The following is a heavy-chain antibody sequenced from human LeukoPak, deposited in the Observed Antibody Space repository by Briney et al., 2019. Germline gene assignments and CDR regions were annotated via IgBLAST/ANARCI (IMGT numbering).Heavy chain of an antibody. Sequence: ASVKVSCKVSGYTLTELSMHWVRQAPGKGLEWMGGFDPEDGETIYAQKFQGRVTMTEDTSTDTAYMELSSLRSEDTAVYYCATSVFQTQQLVYYFDYWGQGTLVTVSS. V-gene: IGHV1-24*01. CDR3: ATSVFQTQQLVYYFDY. J-gene: IGHJ4*02. CDR2: FDPEDGET. CDR1: GYTLTELS. D-gene: IGHD6-13*01.